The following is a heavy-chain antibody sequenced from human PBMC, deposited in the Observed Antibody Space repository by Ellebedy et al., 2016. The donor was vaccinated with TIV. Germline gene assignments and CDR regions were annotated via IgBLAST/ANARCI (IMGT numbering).Heavy chain of an antibody. CDR2: IFYNGGT. V-gene: IGHV4-39*01. D-gene: IGHD4-23*01. J-gene: IGHJ4*02. CDR1: DGSISSSGYY. CDR3: AAHRGGTSDFDS. Sequence: MPSETLSLTCTVSDGSISSSGYYWGCIRQLPEKGLEWIGHIFYNGGTYYNPSLGSRVTVSRDTSKNQFSLTLRSATAADTAVYYCAAHRGGTSDFDSWGQGALVTVSS.